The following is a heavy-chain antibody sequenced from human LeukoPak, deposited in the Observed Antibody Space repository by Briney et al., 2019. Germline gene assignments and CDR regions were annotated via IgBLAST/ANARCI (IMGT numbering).Heavy chain of an antibody. Sequence: GRSLRLSCAASGFTFSSYAMSSVGQAPRHQLEWVSGISGSGGTTYYADSVKGRFTISRDNSKNTLYLQMNSLRAEDTAVYYCAKGTVTARGYFDYWGQGTLVTVSS. J-gene: IGHJ4*02. D-gene: IGHD2-21*02. V-gene: IGHV3-23*01. CDR2: ISGSGGTT. CDR1: GFTFSSYA. CDR3: AKGTVTARGYFDY.